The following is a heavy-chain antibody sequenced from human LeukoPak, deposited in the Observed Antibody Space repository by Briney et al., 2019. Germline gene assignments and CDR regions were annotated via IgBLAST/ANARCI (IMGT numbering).Heavy chain of an antibody. CDR1: GFTFSSYA. D-gene: IGHD6-13*01. CDR3: AKGGAEAGTLYLKY. Sequence: GGSMRLSCAASGFTFSSYAMTWVRQAPGEGLEWVSAISGSGGNTYYADSVKGRFTISRDNSKNTLYLQMNSLRAEDAAVYYCAKGGAEAGTLYLKYWGQGTLVTVSS. CDR2: ISGSGGNT. V-gene: IGHV3-23*01. J-gene: IGHJ1*01.